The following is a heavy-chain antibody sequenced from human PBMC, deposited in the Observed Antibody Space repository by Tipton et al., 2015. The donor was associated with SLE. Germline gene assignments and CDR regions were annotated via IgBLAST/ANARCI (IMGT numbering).Heavy chain of an antibody. CDR1: GFTVSSNY. CDR2: ISGSGGST. Sequence: SLRLSCAASGFTVSSNYMSWVRQAPGKGLEWVSVISGSGGSTYYADSVKGRFTISRDNSKNTLYLQMNSLRAEDTAVYYCARDTAGRFDYWGQGTLVTVSS. V-gene: IGHV3-53*05. J-gene: IGHJ4*02. D-gene: IGHD1-1*01. CDR3: ARDTAGRFDY.